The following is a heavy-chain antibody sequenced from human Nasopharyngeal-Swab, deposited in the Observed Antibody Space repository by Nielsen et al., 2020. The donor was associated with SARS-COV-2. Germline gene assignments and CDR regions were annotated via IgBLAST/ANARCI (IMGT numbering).Heavy chain of an antibody. CDR2: IYYSGST. D-gene: IGHD6-6*01. Sequence: PGKGLEWIGYIYYSGSTNYNPSLKSRVTISVDTSKNQFSLKLSSVTAADPAVYYCARGRGVAARRDYYYYGMGVWGQGTTVTVSS. CDR3: ARGRGVAARRDYYYYGMGV. V-gene: IGHV4-59*13. J-gene: IGHJ6*02.